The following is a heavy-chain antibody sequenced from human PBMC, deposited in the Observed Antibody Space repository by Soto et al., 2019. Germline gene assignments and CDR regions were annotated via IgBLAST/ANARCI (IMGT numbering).Heavy chain of an antibody. CDR2: IDPSDSYT. CDR3: ARHDSRRVDIVVVARGMDV. CDR1: GYSFTSYW. Sequence: GESLKISCKGSGYSFTSYWISWVRQMPGKGLGWMGRIDPSDSYTNYSPSFQGHVTISADKSISTAYLQWSSLKASDTAMYYCARHDSRRVDIVVVARGMDVWGQGTTVTVSS. J-gene: IGHJ6*02. V-gene: IGHV5-10-1*01. D-gene: IGHD2-15*01.